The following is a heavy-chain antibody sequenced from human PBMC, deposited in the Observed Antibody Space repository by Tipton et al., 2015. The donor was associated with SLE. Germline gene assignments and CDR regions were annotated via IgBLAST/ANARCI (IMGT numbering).Heavy chain of an antibody. CDR3: AREEQPDAFDI. J-gene: IGHJ3*02. CDR2: ISYDGSNK. D-gene: IGHD1-14*01. V-gene: IGHV3-30*04. Sequence: SLRLSCAASGFTFSSYAMHWVRQAPGKGLEWVAVISYDGSNKYYADSVKGRFTISRDNSKNTLYLQMNSLRAEDTAVYYCAREEQPDAFDIWGQGTMVTVSS. CDR1: GFTFSSYA.